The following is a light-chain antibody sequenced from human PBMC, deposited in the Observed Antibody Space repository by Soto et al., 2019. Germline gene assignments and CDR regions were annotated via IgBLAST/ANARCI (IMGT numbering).Light chain of an antibody. CDR2: YDS. CDR3: QLWDSSSDHVI. CDR1: NIGRKS. Sequence: SYELTQPPSVSVAPGKTATMSCGGNNIGRKSVHWYQQRPGQAPVLVIYYDSDRPSGIPERFSGSNSGNTATLTISRVEAGDEADYYCQLWDSSSDHVIFGGGTKLTVL. J-gene: IGLJ2*01. V-gene: IGLV3-21*01.